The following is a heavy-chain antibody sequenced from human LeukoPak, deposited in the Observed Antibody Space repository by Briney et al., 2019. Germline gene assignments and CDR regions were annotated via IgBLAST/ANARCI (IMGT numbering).Heavy chain of an antibody. CDR3: ARVGVYYDSSGYQRWFDP. CDR2: IIPIFGIA. D-gene: IGHD3-22*01. V-gene: IGHV1-69*04. CDR1: GGTFSSYA. Sequence: GSSVKVSCKASGGTFSSYAISWVRQAPGQGLEWMGRIIPIFGIANYAQKFQGRVTITADKSTSTAYMELSSLRSEDTAVYYCARVGVYYDSSGYQRWFDPWGQGTLVTVFS. J-gene: IGHJ5*02.